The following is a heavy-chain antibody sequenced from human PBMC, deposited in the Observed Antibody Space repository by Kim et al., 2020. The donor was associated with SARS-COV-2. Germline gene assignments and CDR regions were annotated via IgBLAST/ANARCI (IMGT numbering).Heavy chain of an antibody. V-gene: IGHV4-31*03. CDR1: GGSISSGGYY. D-gene: IGHD3-9*01. CDR2: IYYSGST. CDR3: ARVLGYYDILTGYYIAHHFDY. J-gene: IGHJ4*02. Sequence: SETLSLTCTVSGGSISSGGYYWSWIRQHPGKGLEWIGYIYYSGSTYYNPSLKSRVTISVDTSKNQFSLKLSPVTAADTAVYYCARVLGYYDILTGYYIAHHFDYWGQGTLVTVSS.